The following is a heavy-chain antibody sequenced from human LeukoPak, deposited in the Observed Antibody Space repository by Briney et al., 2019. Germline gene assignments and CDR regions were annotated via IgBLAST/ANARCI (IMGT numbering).Heavy chain of an antibody. CDR1: GFTFSSYA. CDR3: TTDAGYTSRWYNY. J-gene: IGHJ4*02. CDR2: ISGSGAYT. V-gene: IGHV3-23*01. Sequence: GGSLRLSCAASGFTFSSYAMTWVRQAPGKGLEWVSTISGSGAYTYYADSVKGRFTISRDNSKNTLYLQMNSLKTEDTAVYYCTTDAGYTSRWYNYWGQGTLVTVSS. D-gene: IGHD6-13*01.